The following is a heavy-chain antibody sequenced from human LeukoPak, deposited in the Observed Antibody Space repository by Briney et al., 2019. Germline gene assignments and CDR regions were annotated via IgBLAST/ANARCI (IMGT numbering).Heavy chain of an antibody. J-gene: IGHJ6*03. D-gene: IGHD3-3*01. V-gene: IGHV3-NL1*01. CDR1: GFTFSSYA. Sequence: GGSLRLSCAASGFTFSSYAMHWVRQAPGKGLEWVSVIYSGGSTYYADSVKGRFTISRDNSKNTLYLQMNSLRAEDTAVYYCAKDSGDAPAHYDFWSGYWNYYYYMDVWGKGTTVTVSS. CDR3: AKDSGDAPAHYDFWSGYWNYYYYMDV. CDR2: IYSGGST.